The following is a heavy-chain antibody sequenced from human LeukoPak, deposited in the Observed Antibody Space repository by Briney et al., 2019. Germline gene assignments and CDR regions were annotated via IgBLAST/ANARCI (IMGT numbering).Heavy chain of an antibody. D-gene: IGHD2-8*01. CDR1: GFTFSSYA. V-gene: IGHV3-23*01. CDR3: AKGREGYCTNGVCYFDY. CDR2: ISGSDGST. Sequence: GESLRLSCAASGFTFSSYAMDWVRQAPGKGLEWVSGISGSDGSTYYADSAKGRFSISRDNSKNTLYLQMNSLRVEDTAVYYCAKGREGYCTNGVCYFDYWGQGTLVTVSS. J-gene: IGHJ4*02.